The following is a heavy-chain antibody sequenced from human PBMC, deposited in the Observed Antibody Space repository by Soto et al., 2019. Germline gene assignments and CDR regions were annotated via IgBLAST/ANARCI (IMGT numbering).Heavy chain of an antibody. J-gene: IGHJ3*02. CDR1: GYSFTSYW. CDR2: IDPSDSYT. Sequence: GESLKIPWKGSGYSFTSYWISWVRQMPGKGLEWMGRIDPSDSYTNYSPSFQGHVTISADKSISTAYLQRRILKASDTAMYFCARRSGYDSVVAFDIWGQGTMVTVSS. V-gene: IGHV5-10-1*01. D-gene: IGHD5-12*01. CDR3: ARRSGYDSVVAFDI.